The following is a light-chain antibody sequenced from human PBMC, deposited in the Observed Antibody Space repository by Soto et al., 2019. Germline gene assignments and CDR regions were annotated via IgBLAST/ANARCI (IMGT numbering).Light chain of an antibody. V-gene: IGKV1-5*01. CDR1: QTISSW. CDR2: AAS. CDR3: QRYNSYSRT. Sequence: DIQMTQSPSTLSVSVGDRVTITCRASQTISSWLAWYQQKPGQAPKLLMYAASTLQSGVPSRFSGSGSGTEFTLTISGLQPDDFATYYCQRYNSYSRTFGQGTKVEI. J-gene: IGKJ1*01.